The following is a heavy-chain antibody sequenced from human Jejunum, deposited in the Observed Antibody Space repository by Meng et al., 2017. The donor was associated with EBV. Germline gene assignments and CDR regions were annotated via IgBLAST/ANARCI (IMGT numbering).Heavy chain of an antibody. J-gene: IGHJ4*02. V-gene: IGHV1-46*01. CDR3: VGEIVAPYSFDQ. D-gene: IGHD5-12*01. CDR1: GYTFIDYH. Sequence: VRAGCEVKRPGATVKLSRKTSGYTFIDYHVHWVRQAPGQGLEWMGILNPNNGATSYAQRIRGRVTMTRDTSTSTVYMELSSLRSEDTALYYCVGEIVAPYSFDQWGQGTLVTVSS. CDR2: LNPNNGAT.